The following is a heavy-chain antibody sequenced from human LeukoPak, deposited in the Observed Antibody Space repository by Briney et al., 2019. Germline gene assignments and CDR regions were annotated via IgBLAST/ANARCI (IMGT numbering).Heavy chain of an antibody. V-gene: IGHV1-8*01. CDR2: MNPNGGNT. CDR3: ARKSPTLWMYDY. J-gene: IGHJ4*02. D-gene: IGHD3-3*01. CDR1: EYTFTSYD. Sequence: ASVKVSCKSSEYTFTSYDINWVRQASGQGLEWMGWMNPNGGNTGYAQKFQGRVTMTGDTSISTAYMELRRLTSDGTAVYFCARKSPTLWMYDYWGQGTLVTVSS.